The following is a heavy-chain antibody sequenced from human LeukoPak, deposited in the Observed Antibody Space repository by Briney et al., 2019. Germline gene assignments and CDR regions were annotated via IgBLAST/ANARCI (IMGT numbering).Heavy chain of an antibody. D-gene: IGHD3-22*01. CDR1: GYTFTSNY. CDR2: IYPRDGST. CDR3: ARVGRDYYDSSGYYFDY. J-gene: IGHJ4*02. V-gene: IGHV1-46*01. Sequence: ASVKVSCKASGYTFTSNYIHWVRQAPGQGLEWMGMIYPRDGSTSYAQKFQGRVTVTRDTSTSTVHMELSGLRSEDTAVYYCARVGRDYYDSSGYYFDYWGQGTLVTVSS.